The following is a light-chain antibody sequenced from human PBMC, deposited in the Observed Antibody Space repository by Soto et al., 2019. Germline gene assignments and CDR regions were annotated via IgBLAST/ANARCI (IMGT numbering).Light chain of an antibody. CDR3: QQYNSNSPWT. Sequence: DIQLTQSPSTLSASVGDRVTITCRASQSISHWLAWYQQKPGKAPKLLIYDASSLESGVPSSFSGSGSGTEFTLTISSLQPDDFATYYCQQYNSNSPWTFGQGTKV. CDR2: DAS. J-gene: IGKJ1*01. CDR1: QSISHW. V-gene: IGKV1-5*01.